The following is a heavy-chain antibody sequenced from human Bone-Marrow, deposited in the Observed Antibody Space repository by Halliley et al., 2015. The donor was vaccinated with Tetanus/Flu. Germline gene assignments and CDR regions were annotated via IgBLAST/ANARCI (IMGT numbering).Heavy chain of an antibody. CDR3: AKDLRRSGAGSYYYYGLDV. CDR2: ISYDGSKQ. V-gene: IGHV3-30*18. CDR1: GFNFRSFG. J-gene: IGHJ6*02. Sequence: SLRLSCTASGFNFRSFGMHWVRQAPGKGLEWVALISYDGSKQYYADSVRGRLSISRENSKNTMYLQMSSLRVEDSAAYYCAKDLRRSGAGSYYYYGLDVWGPGTTVTVSS. D-gene: IGHD3-10*01.